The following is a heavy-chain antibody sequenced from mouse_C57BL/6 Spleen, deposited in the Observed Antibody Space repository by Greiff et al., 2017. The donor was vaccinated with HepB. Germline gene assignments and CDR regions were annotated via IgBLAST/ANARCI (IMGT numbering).Heavy chain of an antibody. CDR1: GYTFTSYD. J-gene: IGHJ2*01. D-gene: IGHD2-5*01. V-gene: IGHV1-85*01. CDR3: ARSKSNYPYYFDF. Sequence: QVQLQQSGPELVKPGASVKLSCKASGYTFTSYDINWVKQRPGQGLEWIGWIYPRDGSTKYNEKFKGKATLTVYTSSSTAYMELHSLTSEDSAVYFCARSKSNYPYYFDFWGKGTTLTVSS. CDR2: IYPRDGST.